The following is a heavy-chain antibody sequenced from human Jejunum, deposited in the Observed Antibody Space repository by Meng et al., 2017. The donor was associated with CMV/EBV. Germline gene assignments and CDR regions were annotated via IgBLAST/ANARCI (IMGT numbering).Heavy chain of an antibody. CDR2: ISDEGFNR. Sequence: FNSHPMHWVRQAPGKGLEWLAVISDEGFNRYHADSVTGRFTVSRDNSKNTVYLQLNNVGPEDTAVYYCARDRDTTGATYYYNGIDVWGQGTTVTVSS. V-gene: IGHV3-30*04. D-gene: IGHD3-10*01. CDR1: FNSHP. CDR3: ARDRDTTGATYYYNGIDV. J-gene: IGHJ6*02.